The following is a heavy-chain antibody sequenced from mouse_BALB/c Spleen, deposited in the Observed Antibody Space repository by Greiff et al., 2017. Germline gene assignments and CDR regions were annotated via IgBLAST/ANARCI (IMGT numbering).Heavy chain of an antibody. CDR2: IRLKSNNYAT. D-gene: IGHD2-14*01. J-gene: IGHJ4*01. V-gene: IGHV6-6*02. CDR3: TRGRYGAMDY. Sequence: EVKLVESGGGLVQPGGSMKLSCVASGFTFSNYWMNWVRQSPEKGLEWVAEIRLKSNNYATHYAESVKGRFTISRDDSKSSVYLQMNNLRAEDTGIYYCTRGRYGAMDYWGQGTSVTVSS. CDR1: GFTFSNYW.